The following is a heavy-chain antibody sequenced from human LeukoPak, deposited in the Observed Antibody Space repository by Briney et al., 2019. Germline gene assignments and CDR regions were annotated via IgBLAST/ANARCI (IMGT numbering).Heavy chain of an antibody. D-gene: IGHD2-15*01. Sequence: GGSLRLSCAASGFTFSSYWMSWVRQAPGKGLEWVANIKQDGSEKYYVDSVKGRFTISRDNAKNSLYLQMNSLRVEDTAVYYCAREYEGYCSGGSCFRGTYNWFDPWGQGTLVTVSS. CDR3: AREYEGYCSGGSCFRGTYNWFDP. CDR1: GFTFSSYW. J-gene: IGHJ5*02. CDR2: IKQDGSEK. V-gene: IGHV3-7*01.